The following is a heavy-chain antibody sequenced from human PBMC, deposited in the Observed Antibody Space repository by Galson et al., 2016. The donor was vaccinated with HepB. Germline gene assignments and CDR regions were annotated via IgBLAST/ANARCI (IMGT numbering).Heavy chain of an antibody. D-gene: IGHD2/OR15-2a*01. V-gene: IGHV3-23*01. Sequence: SLRLSCATSGFAFNTYAMNWVRQAPGKGLEWVAGVSGHAGSTYYADSVKGRFASSRDNSKNTLFLQMNGLRADDTAVYYCAKANIIMVTLGIYLDTWGPGTLVTVSS. CDR2: VSGHAGST. CDR1: GFAFNTYA. J-gene: IGHJ5*02. CDR3: AKANIIMVTLGIYLDT.